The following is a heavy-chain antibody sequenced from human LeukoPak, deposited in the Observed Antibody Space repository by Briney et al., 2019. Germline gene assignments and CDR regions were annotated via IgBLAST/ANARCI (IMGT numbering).Heavy chain of an antibody. J-gene: IGHJ3*02. Sequence: QPGGSLRLSCAASGFTFSSYAMHWVRQAPGKGLEWVAVISYDGSNKYYADSVKGRFTISRDNSKNTLYLQMNSLRAEDTAVYYCSYYYDIWGQGTMVTVSS. CDR1: GFTFSSYA. CDR3: SYYYDI. D-gene: IGHD3-10*01. CDR2: ISYDGSNK. V-gene: IGHV3-30*04.